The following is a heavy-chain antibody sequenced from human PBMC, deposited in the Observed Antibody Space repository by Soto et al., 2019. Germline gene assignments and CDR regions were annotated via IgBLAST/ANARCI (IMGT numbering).Heavy chain of an antibody. D-gene: IGHD3-22*01. Sequence: EVQLLESGGGLVQPGGSLRLSCAASGFTFSSYAMSWVRQAPGKGLEWVSAISGSGGSTYYADSVKGRFTISRDNSKNSLYLQMNSLRAEDTAVYYCAKVKGPYYYDSNGYYLYYFDYWGQGTLVTVSS. J-gene: IGHJ4*02. CDR1: GFTFSSYA. V-gene: IGHV3-23*01. CDR2: ISGSGGST. CDR3: AKVKGPYYYDSNGYYLYYFDY.